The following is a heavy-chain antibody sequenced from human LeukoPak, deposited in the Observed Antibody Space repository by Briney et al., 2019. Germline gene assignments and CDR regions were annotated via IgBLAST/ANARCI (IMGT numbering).Heavy chain of an antibody. D-gene: IGHD1-1*01. CDR1: GFPFSSYW. Sequence: GGSLRLSCAASGFPFSSYWMSWVRQAPGKGLEWVVNIKQDGSDKYYVDSVKGRYSISGDNAKNSLYLQLNSLRADDTAVYYGARLTGTTGFDYWGQGTLVTVSS. CDR2: IKQDGSDK. V-gene: IGHV3-7*01. J-gene: IGHJ4*02. CDR3: ARLTGTTGFDY.